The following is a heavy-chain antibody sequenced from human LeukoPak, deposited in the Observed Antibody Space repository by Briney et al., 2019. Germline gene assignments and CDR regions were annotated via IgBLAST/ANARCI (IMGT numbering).Heavy chain of an antibody. J-gene: IGHJ4*02. CDR2: ISHSGST. CDR3: ARPLSGSYSDFDY. Sequence: PSETLSLTCAVYGGSFSGDYWNWIRQPPGKGLEWIGYISHSGSTNYNPSLKSRVTISADTSKNQFSLKLSSVTAADTAVYYCARPLSGSYSDFDYWGQGTLVTVSS. D-gene: IGHD1-26*01. CDR1: GGSFSGDY. V-gene: IGHV4-59*08.